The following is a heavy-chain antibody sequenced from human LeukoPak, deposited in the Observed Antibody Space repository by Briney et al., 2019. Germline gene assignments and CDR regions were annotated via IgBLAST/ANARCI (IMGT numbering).Heavy chain of an antibody. J-gene: IGHJ4*02. Sequence: PGASLKISCQDSGYTFTSYWIGSVRQMPGKGLEWMGIIYPGDSDTRYSPSFQGQVTISADKSINTAYLQWSSLKASDTAIYYCARRGEAMDPFDYWGQGTLVTVSS. CDR3: ARRGEAMDPFDY. CDR1: GYTFTSYW. D-gene: IGHD5-18*01. CDR2: IYPGDSDT. V-gene: IGHV5-51*01.